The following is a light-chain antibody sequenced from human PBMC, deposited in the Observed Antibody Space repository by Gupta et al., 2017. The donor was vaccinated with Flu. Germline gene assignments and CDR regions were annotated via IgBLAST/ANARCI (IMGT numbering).Light chain of an antibody. CDR1: KIGSKS. CDR3: QVSDSGSDHVV. J-gene: IGLJ2*01. V-gene: IGLV3-21*02. Sequence: SYVLTQPPSVSVAPGQTARLTCGGNKIGSKSVHWYQQKPGQAPVLVVDDDTDRPSGIPERFSGSNAGTTATLTISRVEAGDEADYYGQVSDSGSDHVVFGGGTKVTVL. CDR2: DDT.